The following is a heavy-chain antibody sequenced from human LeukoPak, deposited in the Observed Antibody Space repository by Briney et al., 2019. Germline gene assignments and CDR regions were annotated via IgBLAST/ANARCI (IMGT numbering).Heavy chain of an antibody. V-gene: IGHV3-7*03. J-gene: IGHJ4*02. CDR3: ARDSPQSDY. CDR2: MRGDGSLI. Sequence: GGSLRLSCKASGFTFSSSWMNWVRQAPGKGLEWVANMRGDGSLIYYVDSVKGRFTISRDNAKNSMYLQMNSLRAEDTALYYCARDSPQSDYWGQGTLVTVSS. CDR1: GFTFSSSW.